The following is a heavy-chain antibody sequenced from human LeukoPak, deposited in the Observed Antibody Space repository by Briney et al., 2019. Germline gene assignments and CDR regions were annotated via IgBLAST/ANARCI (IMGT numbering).Heavy chain of an antibody. V-gene: IGHV3-7*01. CDR2: IKQDGSEK. CDR3: AREYCGGDCYASDPVKDAFDI. Sequence: PGGSLRLSCAASGFTFSSYWMSWVRQTPGKGLEWVANIKQDGSEKYYVDSVKGRFTISRDNAKNSLYLQMNSLRAEDTAVYYCAREYCGGDCYASDPVKDAFDIWGQGTVVTVSS. J-gene: IGHJ3*02. D-gene: IGHD2-21*02. CDR1: GFTFSSYW.